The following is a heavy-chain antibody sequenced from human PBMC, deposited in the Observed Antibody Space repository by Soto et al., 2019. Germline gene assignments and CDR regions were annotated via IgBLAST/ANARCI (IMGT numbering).Heavy chain of an antibody. CDR1: GYTFTNYG. Sequence: GASVKVSCKVSGYTFTNYGINWVRQAPGQGLEWVGWFNPANRNTNYAQKFQDRVSMTTDTSTNTAYMELRGLRSEDTAVYYCALVRFGDPFDFWGPGTLVTVSS. D-gene: IGHD2-21*02. J-gene: IGHJ4*02. CDR2: FNPANRNT. CDR3: ALVRFGDPFDF. V-gene: IGHV1-18*01.